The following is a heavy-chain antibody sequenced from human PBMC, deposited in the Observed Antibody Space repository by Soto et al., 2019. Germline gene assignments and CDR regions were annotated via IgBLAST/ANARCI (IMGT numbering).Heavy chain of an antibody. CDR2: ISYDGSNK. CDR3: ARSDLGYFDY. J-gene: IGHJ4*02. Sequence: QVQRVESGGGVVQPGRSLRLSCAASGFTFSSYAMHWVRQAPGKGLEWVAVISYDGSNKYYADSVKGRFTISRDNSKNTLYLQMNSLRAEDTAVYYCARSDLGYFDYWGQGTLVTVSS. CDR1: GFTFSSYA. V-gene: IGHV3-30-3*01.